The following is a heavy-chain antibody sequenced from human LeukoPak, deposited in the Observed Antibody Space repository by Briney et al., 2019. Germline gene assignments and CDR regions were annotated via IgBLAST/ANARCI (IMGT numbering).Heavy chain of an antibody. CDR3: AKDQWELPNFDY. J-gene: IGHJ4*02. CDR2: ISGNGGTT. V-gene: IGHV3-23*01. CDR1: GFTFGSFA. D-gene: IGHD1-26*01. Sequence: PGGSLRLSCAASGFTFGSFAMSWVRQAPGKGLEWVSAISGNGGTTYYAGSVKGRFTISTDDSKHTLYLQMNSLRAEDTAVYYCAKDQWELPNFDYWGQGTLVTVSS.